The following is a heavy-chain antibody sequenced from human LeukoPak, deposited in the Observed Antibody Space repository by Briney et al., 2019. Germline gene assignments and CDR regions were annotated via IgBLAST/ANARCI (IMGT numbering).Heavy chain of an antibody. CDR3: ARGGGRDWFDP. CDR2: IYYSGST. D-gene: IGHD2-15*01. Sequence: SETLSLTCTVSGGSISSYYWSWIRQLPGKGLEWIGYIYYSGSTNYNPSLKSRVTVSVDTSKNQFSLKLSSVTAADTAVYYCARGGGRDWFDPWGQGTLVTVSS. V-gene: IGHV4-59*01. J-gene: IGHJ5*02. CDR1: GGSISSYY.